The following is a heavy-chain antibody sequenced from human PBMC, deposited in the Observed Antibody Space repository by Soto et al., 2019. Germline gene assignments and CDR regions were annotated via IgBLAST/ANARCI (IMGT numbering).Heavy chain of an antibody. CDR3: ARDRSGYDSWIDY. D-gene: IGHD5-12*01. V-gene: IGHV3-66*01. CDR2: IYSGGST. CDR1: GFTVSSNY. J-gene: IGHJ4*02. Sequence: GGSLRLSCAASGFTVSSNYMSWVRQAPGKGLEWVSVIYSGGSTYYADSVKGRFTISRDNSKNTLYLQMNSLRAEDTAVYYCARDRSGYDSWIDYWGQGTLVTVSS.